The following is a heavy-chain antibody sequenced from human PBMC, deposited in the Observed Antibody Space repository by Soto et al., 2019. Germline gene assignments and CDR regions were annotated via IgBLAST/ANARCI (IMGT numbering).Heavy chain of an antibody. CDR2: ISRDGNTK. D-gene: IGHD2-8*02. J-gene: IGHJ4*02. CDR1: GFTVSTFG. Sequence: QVQLVESGGGVVQPGRSLRLSCAVSGFTVSTFGMHWVRQAPGKGLEWVAVISRDGNTKFYADSVKGRFTISRDNSRNKLFLEMNSLSGDDMAVYYCTGEVASGYWGQGTLVTVS. V-gene: IGHV3-30*03. CDR3: TGEVASGY.